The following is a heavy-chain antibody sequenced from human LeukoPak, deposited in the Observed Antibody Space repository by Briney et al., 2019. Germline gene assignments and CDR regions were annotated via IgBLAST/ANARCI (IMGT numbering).Heavy chain of an antibody. D-gene: IGHD2-15*01. J-gene: IGHJ4*02. CDR3: ANPCCYSEDY. V-gene: IGHV3-30*04. CDR2: ISYDGSNK. CDR1: GFTFSSYA. Sequence: GGSLRLSCAASGFTFSSYAMHWVRQAPGKGLEWVAVISYDGSNKYYADSVKGRFTISRDNSKNTLYLQMNSLRAEDTAVYYCANPCCYSEDYWGQGTLVTVSS.